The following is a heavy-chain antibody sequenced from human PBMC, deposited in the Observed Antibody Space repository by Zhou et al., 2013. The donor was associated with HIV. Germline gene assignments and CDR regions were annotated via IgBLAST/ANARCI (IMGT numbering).Heavy chain of an antibody. D-gene: IGHD3-10*01. CDR2: IIPIFGTP. J-gene: IGHJ4*02. Sequence: QVRLAQSGAQVRKPGSSVKLSCTASGGTFSNFPISWVRQVPGQGLQWMGGIIPIFGTPTYDDKFRARLTISTDDLTTTAYMELGSLTSEDTAMYYCASHLHTTTYYYGSGSRPPSLDYWGQGTLVTVSS. V-gene: IGHV1-69*05. CDR1: GGTFSNFP. CDR3: ASHLHTTTYYYGSGSRPPSLDY.